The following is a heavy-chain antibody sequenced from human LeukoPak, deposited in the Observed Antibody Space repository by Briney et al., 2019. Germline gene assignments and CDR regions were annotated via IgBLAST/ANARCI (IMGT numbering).Heavy chain of an antibody. V-gene: IGHV4-38-2*02. CDR3: ARQYSSNWYDDRGWFDP. D-gene: IGHD6-13*01. CDR1: GYSISSAYY. CDR2: IYHSGST. Sequence: SETLSLTCTVSGYSISSAYYWGWIRQPPGKGLEWIGSIYHSGSTYYNPSLKSRVTISIDTSKNQFSLRLSSVTAADTAVYHCARQYSSNWYDDRGWFDPWGQGTLVIVSS. J-gene: IGHJ5*02.